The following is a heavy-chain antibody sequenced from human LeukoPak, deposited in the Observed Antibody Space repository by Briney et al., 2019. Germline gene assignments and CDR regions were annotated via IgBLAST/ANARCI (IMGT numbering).Heavy chain of an antibody. CDR2: INPNSGGT. D-gene: IGHD1-1*01. J-gene: IGHJ6*02. V-gene: IGHV1-2*02. CDR3: ARDLRTPYHYGMNV. CDR1: GYTFIGYY. Sequence: ASVKVSCKASGYTFIGYYMHLVRQAPGQGLEWMGWINPNSGGTNYAQKFQGRVTMTRDTSINTAYMELSGLTSDDTAIYYCARDLRTPYHYGMNVWGQGTTVTVSS.